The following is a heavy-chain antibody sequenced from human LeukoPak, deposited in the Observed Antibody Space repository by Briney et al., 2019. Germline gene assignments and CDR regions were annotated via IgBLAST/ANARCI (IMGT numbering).Heavy chain of an antibody. CDR3: ASYDSSGYYPL. Sequence: GRTLRLSCAASGFTFSSYAMHWVRQAPGKGLEWVSYISSSSSTIYYADSVKGRFTISRDNSKNTLYLQMNSLRAEDTAVYYCASYDSSGYYPLWGQGTLVTVSS. CDR1: GFTFSSYA. J-gene: IGHJ4*02. V-gene: IGHV3-48*01. D-gene: IGHD3-22*01. CDR2: ISSSSSTI.